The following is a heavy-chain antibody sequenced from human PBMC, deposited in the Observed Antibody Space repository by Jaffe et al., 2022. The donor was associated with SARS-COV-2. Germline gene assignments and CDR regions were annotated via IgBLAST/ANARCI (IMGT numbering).Heavy chain of an antibody. CDR3: ARVPVMAGTHYYSHYMDV. J-gene: IGHJ6*03. CDR1: GYTFTSYA. V-gene: IGHV7-4-1*02. CDR2: INTNTGNP. Sequence: QVQLVQSGSELKKPGASVRVSCKASGYTFTSYALNWVRQAPGPGLEWMGWINTNTGNPTYAQGFTGRFVFSLDTSVSTAYLQISSLKAEDTAVYYCARVPVMAGTHYYSHYMDVWGKGTTVTVSS. D-gene: IGHD6-19*01.